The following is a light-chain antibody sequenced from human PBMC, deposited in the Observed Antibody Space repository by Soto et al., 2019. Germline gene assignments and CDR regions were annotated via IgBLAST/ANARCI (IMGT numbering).Light chain of an antibody. V-gene: IGKV1-6*01. CDR3: LQHSNYPWT. CDR1: QDIRYG. J-gene: IGKJ1*01. Sequence: AIQMTQSPSSLSASVGDRVTITCRASQDIRYGLSWYQQEPGKAPKLLIYAASSLQRGVPSRFSGSGSGTDFTLTISSLQPEDFATYSCLQHSNYPWTFGQGTKVDIK. CDR2: AAS.